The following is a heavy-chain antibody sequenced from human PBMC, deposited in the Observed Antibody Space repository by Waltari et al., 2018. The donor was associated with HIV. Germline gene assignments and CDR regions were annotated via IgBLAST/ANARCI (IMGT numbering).Heavy chain of an antibody. CDR2: ISGSGSST. J-gene: IGHJ5*02. D-gene: IGHD1-7*01. CDR3: AKDGKYLLPKNYFDP. CDR1: GFTFSTYA. Sequence: EVQLLESGGGLVQPGGSLRLSCAASGFTFSTYAMNWVRQAPGKGLEWVSGISGSGSSTYYADSVKGRFTISRDNSKNTLFLQANSLRADDSAIYYCAKDGKYLLPKNYFDPWGQGILVTVSS. V-gene: IGHV3-23*01.